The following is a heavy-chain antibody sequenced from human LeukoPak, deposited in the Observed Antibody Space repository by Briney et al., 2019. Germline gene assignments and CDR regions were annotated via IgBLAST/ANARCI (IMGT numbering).Heavy chain of an antibody. V-gene: IGHV3-11*01. Sequence: GGSLRLSCAASRFTFSDYYMSWIRQAPGKGLEWVSYISSNGSTIYYADSVKGRFTISRDNAKNSLYLQMNSLRAEDTAVYYCARAELRYFDWLSRDHYYAMDVWGQGATVTVSS. D-gene: IGHD3-9*01. J-gene: IGHJ6*02. CDR2: ISSNGSTI. CDR3: ARAELRYFDWLSRDHYYAMDV. CDR1: RFTFSDYY.